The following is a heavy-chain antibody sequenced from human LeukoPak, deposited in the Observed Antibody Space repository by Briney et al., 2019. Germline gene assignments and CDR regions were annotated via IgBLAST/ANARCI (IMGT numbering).Heavy chain of an antibody. V-gene: IGHV4-61*02. CDR3: AREFLASRRNWVDP. Sequence: NPSETLSLTCSVSGDSISHGTHYWSWIRQSAGQGLEWIGRVYITGVTNYNPSLKTRVTISVDPSLNQFSLNLTSVTPADTAVYHCAREFLASRRNWVDPWGQGTLVTVSS. CDR1: GDSISHGTHY. CDR2: VYITGVT. D-gene: IGHD6-6*01. J-gene: IGHJ5*02.